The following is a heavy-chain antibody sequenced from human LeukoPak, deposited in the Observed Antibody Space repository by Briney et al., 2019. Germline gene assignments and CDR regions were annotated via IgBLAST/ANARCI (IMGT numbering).Heavy chain of an antibody. Sequence: GGSLRLSCVVSGFTFSDYAMSWVRQAPEKGLDWVSTISGDAVTSWYADSVKGRFTVSRDNSKNIVFLQMNNLRAEDTAVYYCVRGGGHFDLWGQGTLVTVSS. CDR3: VRGGGHFDL. D-gene: IGHD3-16*01. CDR2: ISGDAVTS. V-gene: IGHV3-23*01. CDR1: GFTFSDYA. J-gene: IGHJ4*02.